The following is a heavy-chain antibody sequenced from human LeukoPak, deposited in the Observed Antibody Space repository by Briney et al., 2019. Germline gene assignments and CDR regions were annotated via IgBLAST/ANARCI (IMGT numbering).Heavy chain of an antibody. Sequence: SETLSLTCAVYGGSFSGYYWSWIRQPPGKGLEWIGEINHSGSTNYNPSLKSRVTISVDTSKNQFSLKLSSVTAADTAVYYRASLNYYDSSGFDYWGQGTLVTVSS. D-gene: IGHD3-22*01. CDR1: GGSFSGYY. CDR2: INHSGST. CDR3: ASLNYYDSSGFDY. J-gene: IGHJ4*02. V-gene: IGHV4-34*01.